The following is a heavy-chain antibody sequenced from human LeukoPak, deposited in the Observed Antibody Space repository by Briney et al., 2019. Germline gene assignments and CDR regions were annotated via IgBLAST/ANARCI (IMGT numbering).Heavy chain of an antibody. CDR2: INHSGST. J-gene: IGHJ4*02. V-gene: IGHV4-34*01. D-gene: IGHD3-10*01. Sequence: SETLFLTCAVYGGSFSGYYWSWIRQPPGKGLEWIGEINHSGSTNYNPSLKSRVTISVDTSKNQFSLKLSSVTAADTAVYYCARLATMVRGVKGLDYWGQGTLVTVSS. CDR1: GGSFSGYY. CDR3: ARLATMVRGVKGLDY.